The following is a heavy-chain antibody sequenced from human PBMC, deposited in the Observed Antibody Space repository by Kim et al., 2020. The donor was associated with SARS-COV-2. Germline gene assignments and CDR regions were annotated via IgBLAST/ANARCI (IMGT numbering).Heavy chain of an antibody. Sequence: STYYAESVKGRFTISRDNSKNTLYLQMNSLRAEDTAVYYCAKDWSSAPYVWGQGTTVTVSS. CDR3: AKDWSSAPYV. CDR2: ST. V-gene: IGHV3-23*01. J-gene: IGHJ6*02.